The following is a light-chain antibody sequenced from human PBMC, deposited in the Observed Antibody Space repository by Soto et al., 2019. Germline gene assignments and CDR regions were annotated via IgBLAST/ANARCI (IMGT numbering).Light chain of an antibody. Sequence: IQMTQSPSSVSASVGDRVTITCRASQNIRNWLAWYQQTPGKAPKFLIYAASNLQGGVPSRFSGSGSGTDFTLTISSLQPEDFATYYCQQSHSTPITFGQGTRLEIK. V-gene: IGKV1-12*01. J-gene: IGKJ5*01. CDR3: QQSHSTPIT. CDR1: QNIRNW. CDR2: AAS.